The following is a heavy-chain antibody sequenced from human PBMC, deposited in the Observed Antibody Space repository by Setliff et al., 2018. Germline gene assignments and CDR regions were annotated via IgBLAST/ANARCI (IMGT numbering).Heavy chain of an antibody. D-gene: IGHD3-10*01. V-gene: IGHV4-39*07. CDR3: ARGITYYYHMDL. Sequence: SETLSLTCTVSNGSVSTTSHYWGWVRQPPGKGLEWIGSVYYSGYTYYSPSLESRVAISVDTSKNQFSLKVNSVTAADTAVYYCARGITYYYHMDLWGTGTTVTSP. CDR1: NGSVSTTSHY. CDR2: VYYSGYT. J-gene: IGHJ6*03.